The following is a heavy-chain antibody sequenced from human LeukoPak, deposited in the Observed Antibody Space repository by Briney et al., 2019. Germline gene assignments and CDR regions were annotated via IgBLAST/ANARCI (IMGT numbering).Heavy chain of an antibody. V-gene: IGHV3-33*01. Sequence: GRSLTLSCAASGFNFAGYGMHWVRQAPGKGLEWVAIIWRDGSNKFYADSVKGRFAISRDNTENTMFLQMNNLRAEDTAVYYCARSPYSSSWYEAFDIWGQGTMVTVSS. CDR2: IWRDGSNK. J-gene: IGHJ3*02. CDR3: ARSPYSSSWYEAFDI. D-gene: IGHD6-13*01. CDR1: GFNFAGYG.